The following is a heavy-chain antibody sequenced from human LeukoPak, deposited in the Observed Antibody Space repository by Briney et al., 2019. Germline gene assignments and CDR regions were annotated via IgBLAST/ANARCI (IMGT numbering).Heavy chain of an antibody. J-gene: IGHJ4*02. Sequence: ASVKVSCKTSGYTFTSYYIHWVRQAPGQGLEWMGIINLIGDSTSYAQQKFQGRVTMTRDMSTSTVYMELSSLRSEDTAVYYCARSPRRGSFDYWGQGTLVTVSS. CDR1: GYTFTSYY. V-gene: IGHV1-46*01. CDR2: INLIGDST. CDR3: ARSPRRGSFDY. D-gene: IGHD3-10*01.